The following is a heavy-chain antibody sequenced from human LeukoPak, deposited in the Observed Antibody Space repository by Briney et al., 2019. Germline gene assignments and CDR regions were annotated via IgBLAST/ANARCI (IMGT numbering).Heavy chain of an antibody. Sequence: PGGSLRLSCAASGFTFSSYSMNWVRQAPGKGLEWVANIKEDGTEKYYVDSVKGRFTISRDNAKNSLYLQMNSLRAEDTAVYYCAKDLVRYNYDTEDFWGQGSLATVSS. CDR1: GFTFSSYS. J-gene: IGHJ4*02. D-gene: IGHD1-1*01. V-gene: IGHV3-7*01. CDR3: AKDLVRYNYDTEDF. CDR2: IKEDGTEK.